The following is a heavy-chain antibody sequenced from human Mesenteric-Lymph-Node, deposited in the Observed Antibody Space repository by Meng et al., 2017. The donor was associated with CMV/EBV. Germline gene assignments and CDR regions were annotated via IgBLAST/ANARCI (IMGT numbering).Heavy chain of an antibody. J-gene: IGHJ6*02. D-gene: IGHD2-2*02. CDR1: GFTFSSYW. CDR2: IKQDGSEE. Sequence: GESLKISCAASGFTFSSYWMSWVRQAPGKGLEWVANIKQDGSEEYYVDSVKGRFTISRDNAKNSLYLQMNSLRAEDTAVYYCARDGIPAAILWYYYYGMDVWGQGTTVTVSS. CDR3: ARDGIPAAILWYYYYGMDV. V-gene: IGHV3-7*01.